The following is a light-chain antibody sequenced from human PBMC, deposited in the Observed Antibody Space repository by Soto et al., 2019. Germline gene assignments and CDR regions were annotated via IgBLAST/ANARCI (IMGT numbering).Light chain of an antibody. V-gene: IGKV1-5*01. Sequence: DIQMTQSPSTLSASVGDRVTITCRASRSISSWLAWYQQKPGKPPKLLIYDASSFEGGVPSRFSGSGSGTEFTITISSLQPDDSATYYCQQYNNYWTFGQGTKVEIK. CDR2: DAS. J-gene: IGKJ1*01. CDR3: QQYNNYWT. CDR1: RSISSW.